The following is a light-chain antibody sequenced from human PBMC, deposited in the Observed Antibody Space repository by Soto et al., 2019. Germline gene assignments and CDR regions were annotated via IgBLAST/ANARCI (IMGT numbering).Light chain of an antibody. CDR1: SSNIGAGYD. J-gene: IGLJ1*01. V-gene: IGLV1-40*01. Sequence: QSVLTQPPSVSGAPRQRVTISCTGSSSNIGAGYDVHWYQQFPGTAPKVVIYDNNNRPSGVPDRFSASKSGTSASLAITGLQAEDEADYYCHSYDRSLGGSVFGTGTKLTVL. CDR3: HSYDRSLGGSV. CDR2: DNN.